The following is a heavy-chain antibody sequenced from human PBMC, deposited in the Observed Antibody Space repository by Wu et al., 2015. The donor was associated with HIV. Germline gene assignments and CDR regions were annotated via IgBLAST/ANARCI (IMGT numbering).Heavy chain of an antibody. CDR3: ARGRFVAITMVRGVFYGMDV. D-gene: IGHD3-10*01. Sequence: QVQLQESGPGLVKPSQTLSLTCTVSGGSISSGDYYWSWIRQPPGKGLEWIGYIYYSGSTYYNPSLKSRVTISVDTSKNQFSLKLSSVTAADTAVYYCARGRFVAITMVRGVFYGMDVWGQGTTVTVSS. CDR2: IYYSGST. V-gene: IGHV4-30-4*08. J-gene: IGHJ6*02. CDR1: GGSISSGDYY.